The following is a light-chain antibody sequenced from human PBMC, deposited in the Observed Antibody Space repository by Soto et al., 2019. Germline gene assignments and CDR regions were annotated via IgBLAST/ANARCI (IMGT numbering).Light chain of an antibody. Sequence: AILMPQSPYSFSASTGERVTITCRASQGISSYLAWYQQKPGEAPKLLIYAASSLQSGVPSRFSGSGSGTDFTLTISSLQPEDFATYYCQQSYSTPWTVGQGTKVDIK. CDR2: AAS. CDR1: QGISSY. V-gene: IGKV1-8*01. CDR3: QQSYSTPWT. J-gene: IGKJ1*01.